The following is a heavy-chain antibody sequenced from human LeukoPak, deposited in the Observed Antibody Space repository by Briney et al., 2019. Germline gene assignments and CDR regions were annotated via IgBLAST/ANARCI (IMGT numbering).Heavy chain of an antibody. J-gene: IGHJ5*02. CDR3: AGYGFWSGRNWFDP. D-gene: IGHD3-3*01. V-gene: IGHV4-39*01. CDR1: GGSISSSSYY. CDR2: IYYSGST. Sequence: SETLSLTCTVSGGSISSSSYYWGWIRQPPGKGLEWIGSIYYSGSTYYNPSLKSRVTISVDTSKNQFSLKLSSVTAADTAVYYCAGYGFWSGRNWFDPWGQGTLVTVSS.